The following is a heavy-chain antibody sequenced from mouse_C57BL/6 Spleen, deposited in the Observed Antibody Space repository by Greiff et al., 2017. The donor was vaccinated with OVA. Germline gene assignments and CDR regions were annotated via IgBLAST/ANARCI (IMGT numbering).Heavy chain of an antibody. D-gene: IGHD2-1*01. CDR2: INPGSGGT. Sequence: VQLQQSGAELVRPGTSVKVSCKASGYAFTNYLIEWVKQRPGQGLEWIGVINPGSGGTNYNEKFKGKATLTADKSSSTAYMQLSSLTSEDSAVYFCARRGGNPYYYAMDYWGQGTSVTVSS. CDR1: GYAFTNYL. CDR3: ARRGGNPYYYAMDY. V-gene: IGHV1-54*01. J-gene: IGHJ4*01.